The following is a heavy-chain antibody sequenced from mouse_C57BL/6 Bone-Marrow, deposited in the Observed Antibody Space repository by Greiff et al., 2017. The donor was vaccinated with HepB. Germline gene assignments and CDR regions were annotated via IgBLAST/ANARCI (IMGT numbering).Heavy chain of an antibody. J-gene: IGHJ2*01. Sequence: EVKLMESGGDLVKPGGSLKLSCAASGFTFSSYGMSWVRQTPDKRLEWVATISSGGSYTYYPDSVKGRFTIYRDNAKNNLYLQSSSLKSEDTAMYYCARHGEQYGSRTYYFDYWGQGTTLTVSS. CDR1: GFTFSSYG. CDR3: ARHGEQYGSRTYYFDY. D-gene: IGHD1-1*01. CDR2: ISSGGSYT. V-gene: IGHV5-6*01.